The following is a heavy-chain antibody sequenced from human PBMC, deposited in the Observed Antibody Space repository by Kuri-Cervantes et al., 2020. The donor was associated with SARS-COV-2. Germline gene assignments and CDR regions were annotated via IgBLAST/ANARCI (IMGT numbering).Heavy chain of an antibody. Sequence: SVKVSSKASAVSSAYRFLHWVRQAPGQALEWMGWITPFNGNTNYAQRFQDRVTIIRDRSMSTAYMELSSLRFEDTAMYYCARSGPGAITREDGASDIWGQGTMVTVSS. CDR3: ARSGPGAITREDGASDI. V-gene: IGHV1-45*02. CDR1: AVSSAYRF. D-gene: IGHD1-14*01. CDR2: ITPFNGNT. J-gene: IGHJ3*02.